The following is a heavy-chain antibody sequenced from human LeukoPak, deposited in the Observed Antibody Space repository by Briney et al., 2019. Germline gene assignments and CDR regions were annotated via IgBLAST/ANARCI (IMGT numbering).Heavy chain of an antibody. J-gene: IGHJ4*02. Sequence: PGGSLRLSCAASGFTFDDYAMHWVRQAPGKGLEWVSLISWDGGSTYYADSVKGRFTISRDNSKNSLYLQMNSLRAEDTALYYCAKSRYCSSTSCLGYFDYWGQGTLVTVSS. D-gene: IGHD2-2*01. CDR3: AKSRYCSSTSCLGYFDY. CDR2: ISWDGGST. CDR1: GFTFDDYA. V-gene: IGHV3-43D*03.